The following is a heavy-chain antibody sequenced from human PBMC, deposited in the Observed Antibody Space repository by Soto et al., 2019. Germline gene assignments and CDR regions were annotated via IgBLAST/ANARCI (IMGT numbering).Heavy chain of an antibody. V-gene: IGHV3-21*01. Sequence: PGGSLRLSCAASGFTFSSYSMNWVRQAPGKGLEWVSSISSSSSYIYYADSVKGRFTISRDNAKNSLYLQMNSLRAEDTAVYYCARDKSTTVTTTLQFYYYCMDVWGKGTTVTVSS. J-gene: IGHJ6*03. CDR1: GFTFSSYS. D-gene: IGHD4-4*01. CDR3: ARDKSTTVTTTLQFYYYCMDV. CDR2: ISSSSSYI.